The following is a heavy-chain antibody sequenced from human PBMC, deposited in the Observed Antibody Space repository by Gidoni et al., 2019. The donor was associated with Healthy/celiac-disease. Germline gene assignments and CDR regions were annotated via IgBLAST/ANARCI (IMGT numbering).Heavy chain of an antibody. CDR2: ISWNSGSI. CDR3: AKDYTGLGANDAFDI. V-gene: IGHV3-9*01. D-gene: IGHD2-15*01. J-gene: IGHJ3*02. Sequence: EVQLVESGGGLVQPGRSLRLSCAASGFTFDDYAMHWVRQAPGKGLEWVAGISWNSGSIGYADSVKGRFTISRDNAKNSLYLQMNSLRAEDTALYYCAKDYTGLGANDAFDIWGQGTMVTVSS. CDR1: GFTFDDYA.